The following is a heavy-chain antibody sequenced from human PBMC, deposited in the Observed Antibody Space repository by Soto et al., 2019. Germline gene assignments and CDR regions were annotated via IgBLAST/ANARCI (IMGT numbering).Heavy chain of an antibody. D-gene: IGHD1-1*01. CDR2: IYYSGST. CDR3: ARGPRRGLNPWNT. CDR1: GGSISSGGYY. J-gene: IGHJ5*02. Sequence: SETLSLTCTVSGGSISSGGYYWSWIRQHPGKGLEWIGYIYYSGSTYYNPSLKSRVTISVDTSKNQFSLKLSSVTAADTAVYYCARGPRRGLNPWNTWGQGTLVTVSS. V-gene: IGHV4-31*03.